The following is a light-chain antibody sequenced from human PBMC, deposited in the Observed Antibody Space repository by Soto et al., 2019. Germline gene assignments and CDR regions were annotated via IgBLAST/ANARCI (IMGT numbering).Light chain of an antibody. CDR2: GNS. CDR3: QSYDSSLSGRYV. J-gene: IGLJ1*01. CDR1: SSNIGAGYD. V-gene: IGLV1-40*01. Sequence: QSVLTQPPSVSGAPGQRVTIFFTGGSSNIGAGYDVHWYQQLPGTAPKLLIYGNSNRPSGVPDRFSGSKSGTSASLAITGLQAEDEADYYCQSYDSSLSGRYVFGTGTKVTVL.